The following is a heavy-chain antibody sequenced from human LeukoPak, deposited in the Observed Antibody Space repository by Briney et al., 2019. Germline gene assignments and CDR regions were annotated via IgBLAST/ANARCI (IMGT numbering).Heavy chain of an antibody. CDR3: ARVGYDFWSGYYGRSYFDY. J-gene: IGHJ4*02. Sequence: PSETLSLTCAVYGGSFSGYYWSCIRQPPGKGLEWIGEINHSGSTNYNPSLKSRVTISVDTSKNQFSLKLSSVTAADTAEYYCARVGYDFWSGYYGRSYFDYWGQGTLVTVSS. D-gene: IGHD3-3*01. CDR2: INHSGST. V-gene: IGHV4-34*01. CDR1: GGSFSGYY.